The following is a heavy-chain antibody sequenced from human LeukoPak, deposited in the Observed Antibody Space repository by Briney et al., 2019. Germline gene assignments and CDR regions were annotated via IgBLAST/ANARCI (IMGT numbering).Heavy chain of an antibody. D-gene: IGHD3-22*01. V-gene: IGHV2-70*04. CDR1: GFSLSTSGMR. CDR3: ARAIRYDSSRGAFDI. J-gene: IGHJ3*02. CDR2: IDWDDDK. Sequence: SGPTLVNPTQTLTLTCPFSGFSLSTSGMRVSWIRQPPGKALEWLSRIDWDDDKFYSTSLKTRLTISKDTSKNQVVLTMTNMDPVDTATYYCARAIRYDSSRGAFDIWGQGTMVTVSS.